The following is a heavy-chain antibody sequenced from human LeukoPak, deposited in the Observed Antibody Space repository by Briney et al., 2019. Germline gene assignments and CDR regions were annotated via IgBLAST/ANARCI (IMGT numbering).Heavy chain of an antibody. D-gene: IGHD5-24*01. J-gene: IGHJ1*01. CDR3: ARGDGYNDAEYLQH. V-gene: IGHV3-33*01. Sequence: GRSLRLSCAASGFTFSSYGMHWVHQAPGKGLEWVTVIWYDGSNKYYGDSVKGRFTISRGNSKKTLYLQMNSLRVEDTAVYYCARGDGYNDAEYLQHWGQGTLVTVS. CDR2: IWYDGSNK. CDR1: GFTFSSYG.